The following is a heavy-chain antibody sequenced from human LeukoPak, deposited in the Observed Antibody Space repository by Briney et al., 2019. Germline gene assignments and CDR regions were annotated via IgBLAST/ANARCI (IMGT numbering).Heavy chain of an antibody. CDR1: GYTFTGYY. J-gene: IGHJ4*02. V-gene: IGHV1-2*02. CDR3: ARENPLLTDGPSMVFDY. Sequence: GASVKVSCKASGYTFTGYYMHWVRQAPGQGLEWMGWINPNSGGTNYAQKFQGRVTMTRDTSISTAYMELSRLRSDDTAVYYCARENPLLTDGPSMVFDYWGQGTLVTVSS. CDR2: INPNSGGT. D-gene: IGHD1-14*01.